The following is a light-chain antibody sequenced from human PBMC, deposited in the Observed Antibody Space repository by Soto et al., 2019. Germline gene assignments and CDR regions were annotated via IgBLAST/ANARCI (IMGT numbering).Light chain of an antibody. CDR3: QQYGSSPPIT. J-gene: IGKJ5*01. Sequence: EIVLTQAPATLSLSPWERATLSCRASQSVRSYLAWYQQKPGQAPRLLIYGASSRATGIPDRFSGSGSGTDFTLTISRLEPEDFAVYYCQQYGSSPPITFGQGTRLEIK. CDR1: QSVRSY. CDR2: GAS. V-gene: IGKV3-20*01.